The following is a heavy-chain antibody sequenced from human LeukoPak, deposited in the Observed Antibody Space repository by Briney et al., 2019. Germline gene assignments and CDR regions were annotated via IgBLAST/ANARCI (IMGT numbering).Heavy chain of an antibody. Sequence: ASVKVSCTAFGYTFTSNYMHWVRQAPGQGPEWMGVISPSGGSTTYAQKFQGRVTLTRDMSTSTDYLELSSLRSEDTAVYYCARDNSVRDEAWWFNPWGQGILVIVSS. CDR2: ISPSGGST. CDR1: GYTFTSNY. J-gene: IGHJ5*02. V-gene: IGHV1-46*01. CDR3: ARDNSVRDEAWWFNP. D-gene: IGHD5-24*01.